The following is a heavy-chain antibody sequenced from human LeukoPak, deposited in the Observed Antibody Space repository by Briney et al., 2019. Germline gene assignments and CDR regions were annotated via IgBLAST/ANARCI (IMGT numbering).Heavy chain of an antibody. Sequence: ASAKVSCKASGYTFTGYHMHWVRQAPGQGLEWMGWINPNSGGTNYAQKLQGRVTMTRDTSISTAYMELSSLRSDDTAVYYCGLVTSGNWWFDPWGQGTLVTVSS. V-gene: IGHV1-2*02. CDR1: GYTFTGYH. D-gene: IGHD2-21*02. CDR2: INPNSGGT. CDR3: GLVTSGNWWFDP. J-gene: IGHJ5*02.